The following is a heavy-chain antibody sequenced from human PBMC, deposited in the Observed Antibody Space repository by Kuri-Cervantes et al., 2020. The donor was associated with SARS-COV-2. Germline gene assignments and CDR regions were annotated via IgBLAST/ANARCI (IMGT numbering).Heavy chain of an antibody. J-gene: IGHJ3*02. Sequence: SQTLSLTCVVYGGSFSGFYWSWIRQAPGKGLEWIGEINHSGSANYSPSLKSRVTISVDTSKNQFSLRLSSVTAADTGVYYCARASTTIYGVLIALFSSNAFGIWGQGTMVTVSS. CDR2: INHSGSA. CDR1: GGSFSGFY. CDR3: ARASTTIYGVLIALFSSNAFGI. D-gene: IGHD3-3*01. V-gene: IGHV4-34*01.